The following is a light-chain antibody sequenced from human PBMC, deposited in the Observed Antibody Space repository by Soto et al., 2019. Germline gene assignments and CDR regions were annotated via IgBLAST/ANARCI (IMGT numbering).Light chain of an antibody. CDR2: RAT. Sequence: EVLLTQSPAALSLSPGETATLSCRASHSVVDNLAGYQQRPGQAPRLLIYRATSTATGIPARCSGSGTGTEFSLANRSLQSEDFAVYYCQQYDVWPPITFGQGTRLELK. V-gene: IGKV3-15*01. J-gene: IGKJ5*01. CDR3: QQYDVWPPIT. CDR1: HSVVDN.